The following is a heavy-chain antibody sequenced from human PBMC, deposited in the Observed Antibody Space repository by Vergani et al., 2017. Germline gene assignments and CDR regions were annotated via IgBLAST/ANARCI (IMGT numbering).Heavy chain of an antibody. D-gene: IGHD2-2*01. CDR1: GFTFSSYS. V-gene: IGHV3-21*05. CDR3: ARGKYCSSTSCTGVDY. J-gene: IGHJ4*02. CDR2: ISSSSSTI. Sequence: EVQLVESGGGLVKPGGSLRLSCAASGFTFSSYSMNWVRQAPGKGLEWVSHISSSSSTIYYADSVKGRFTISRDNAKNSLYLQMNSLRAEDTAVYYCARGKYCSSTSCTGVDYWGQGTLVTVSS.